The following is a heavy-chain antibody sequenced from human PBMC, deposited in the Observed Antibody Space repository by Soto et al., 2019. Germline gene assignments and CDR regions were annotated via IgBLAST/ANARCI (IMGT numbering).Heavy chain of an antibody. J-gene: IGHJ4*02. CDR3: ARGLYRRYCSSTSCYDYCSGGSCPLDY. CDR2: ISAYNGNT. Sequence: QVQLVQSGAEVKKPGASVKVSCKASGYTFTSYGISWVRQAPGQGLEWMGWISAYNGNTNYAQKLQGRVTMTTDTSTSTAYMELRSLRSDDTAVYYCARGLYRRYCSSTSCYDYCSGGSCPLDYWGQGTLVTVSS. V-gene: IGHV1-18*01. CDR1: GYTFTSYG. D-gene: IGHD2-2*01.